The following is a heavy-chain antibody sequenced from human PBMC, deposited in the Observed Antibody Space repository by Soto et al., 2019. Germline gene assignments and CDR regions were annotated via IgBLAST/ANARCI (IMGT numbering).Heavy chain of an antibody. V-gene: IGHV1-3*01. CDR2: INAGNGNT. CDR3: ARDYDFWSGYYSYYYGMDA. D-gene: IGHD3-3*01. CDR1: GYTFTSYA. J-gene: IGHJ6*02. Sequence: ASVKVSCKASGYTFTSYAMHWVRQAPGQRLEWMGWINAGNGNTKYSQKFQGRVTITRDTSASTAYMELSSLRSEDTAVYYCARDYDFWSGYYSYYYGMDAWGQGTTVTVSS.